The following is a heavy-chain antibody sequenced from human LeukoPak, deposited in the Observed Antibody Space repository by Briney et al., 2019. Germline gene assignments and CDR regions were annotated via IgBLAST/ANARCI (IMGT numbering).Heavy chain of an antibody. J-gene: IGHJ4*02. CDR3: VSFYETY. CDR2: INSDGSWT. D-gene: IGHD2-2*01. CDR1: GNYW. V-gene: IGHV3-74*01. Sequence: GGSLRLSCAASGNYWMHWVRQAPGKGLVWVSHINSDGSWTSYADSVRGRFTISKDNAKNTVYLQMNNLRAEDTAVYYCVSFYETYWGRGTLVTVSS.